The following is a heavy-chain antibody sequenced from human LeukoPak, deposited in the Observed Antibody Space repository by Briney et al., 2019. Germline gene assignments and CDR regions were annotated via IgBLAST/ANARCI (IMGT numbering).Heavy chain of an antibody. J-gene: IGHJ4*02. CDR3: ARSIAAAAIAFDY. D-gene: IGHD6-13*01. CDR1: GGTFSSYA. CDR2: IIPILGIA. V-gene: IGHV1-69*04. Sequence: ASVKVSCKASGGTFSSYAISWVRQAPGQGLEWMGRIIPILGIASYAQKFQGRVTMTRDTSTSTVYMELSSLRSEDTAVYYCARSIAAAAIAFDYWGQGTLVTVSS.